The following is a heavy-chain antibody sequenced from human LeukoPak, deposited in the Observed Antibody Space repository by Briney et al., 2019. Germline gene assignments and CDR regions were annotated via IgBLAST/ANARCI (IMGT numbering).Heavy chain of an antibody. Sequence: PGGSLRLSCAASGFTFTHYGMHWVRQAPGKGLEWVAFISYDGTQKSYADSVKGRVTISRDNARNIVYLQMNSLRVEDTAIYHCARDPSLRVTLDYWGQGTLVTVSS. V-gene: IGHV3-33*01. CDR1: GFTFTHYG. CDR2: ISYDGTQK. CDR3: ARDPSLRVTLDY. J-gene: IGHJ4*02. D-gene: IGHD4-4*01.